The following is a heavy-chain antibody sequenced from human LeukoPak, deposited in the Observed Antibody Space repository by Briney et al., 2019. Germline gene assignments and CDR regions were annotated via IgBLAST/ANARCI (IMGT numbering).Heavy chain of an antibody. CDR2: ISWDGGST. CDR1: RFTFDDYA. CDR3: ARSPIFGVVDSYYYYMDV. J-gene: IGHJ6*03. V-gene: IGHV3-43D*03. Sequence: GGSLRLSCAASRFTFDDYAMHWVRQAPGKGLEWVSLISWDGGSTYYADSVKGRSTFSRDNAKNSLYLQMNSLRAEDTAVYYCARSPIFGVVDSYYYYMDVWGKGTTVTVSS. D-gene: IGHD3-3*01.